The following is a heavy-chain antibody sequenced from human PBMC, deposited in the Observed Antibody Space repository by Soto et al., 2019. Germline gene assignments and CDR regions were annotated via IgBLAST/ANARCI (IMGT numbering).Heavy chain of an antibody. CDR1: GYTFINCY. D-gene: IGHD3-9*01. Sequence: ASLKVSCNASGYTFINCYMHCGRHAPGQGFEWMGRISPKSGGTNYAQKFQGRVSMTWDTSLKTAYMELSSLMSEDTAVYYCARPPGYISDWYYFDLWGQGTQVTVSS. V-gene: IGHV1-2*02. CDR3: ARPPGYISDWYYFDL. J-gene: IGHJ4*02. CDR2: ISPKSGGT.